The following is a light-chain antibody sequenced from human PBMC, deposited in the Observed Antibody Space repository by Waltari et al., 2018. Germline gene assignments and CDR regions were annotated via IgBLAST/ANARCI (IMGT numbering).Light chain of an antibody. CDR3: QMYVRLPVT. Sequence: EIVLTQSPGTLSLSPGERATLACRASQRVGRYLAWYKQQNGEAPRILIDDASTRATGIPDRFSGGGSGTDFSLTISRLEPEDFAVYYCQMYVRLPVTFGQGTKVEI. V-gene: IGKV3-20*01. J-gene: IGKJ1*01. CDR1: QRVGRY. CDR2: DAS.